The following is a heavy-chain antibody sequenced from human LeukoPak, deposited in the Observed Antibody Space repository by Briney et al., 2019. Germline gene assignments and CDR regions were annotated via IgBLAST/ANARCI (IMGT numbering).Heavy chain of an antibody. CDR1: GFSFSDYS. V-gene: IGHV3-11*01. J-gene: IGHJ4*02. CDR3: ARSELVGYSGYDLDY. D-gene: IGHD5-12*01. Sequence: GGSLRLSCPASGFSFSDYSMSWVRQAPGKGLEWISYISSRGTAMYYADSVKGRFSISRDNAKNSLYLHMNSLRAEDTAVYYCARSELVGYSGYDLDYWGQGTLVTVSS. CDR2: ISSRGTAM.